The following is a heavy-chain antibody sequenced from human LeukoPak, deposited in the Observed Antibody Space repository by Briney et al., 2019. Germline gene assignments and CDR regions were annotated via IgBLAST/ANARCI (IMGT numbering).Heavy chain of an antibody. J-gene: IGHJ5*02. CDR1: GVSISSLY. V-gene: IGHV4-4*07. Sequence: SETLSLTCTVSGVSISSLYWNCIRQPAAQGLEWIWRINSDGSINYNVSLKSRVSMSVDTSKNQFSLRLSSVTAADTAVYYCARDQGAAGRPFWFEPWGQGALVTVSS. CDR2: INSDGSI. D-gene: IGHD6-6*01. CDR3: ARDQGAAGRPFWFEP.